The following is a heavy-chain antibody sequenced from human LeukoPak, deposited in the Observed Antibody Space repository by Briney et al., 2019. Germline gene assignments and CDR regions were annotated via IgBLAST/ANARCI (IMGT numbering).Heavy chain of an antibody. J-gene: IGHJ3*02. D-gene: IGHD1-26*01. V-gene: IGHV3-66*01. CDR3: ARDVGFIVGATPGAFDI. CDR2: IYSGGNT. Sequence: GGSLRLSCAASGFXVSSNYITWVRQAPGKGLEWVSVIYSGGNTYYADSVKGRFTISRDNTKNTLYLQMNSLRADDTAVYYCARDVGFIVGATPGAFDIWGQGTMVTVSS. CDR1: GFXVSSNY.